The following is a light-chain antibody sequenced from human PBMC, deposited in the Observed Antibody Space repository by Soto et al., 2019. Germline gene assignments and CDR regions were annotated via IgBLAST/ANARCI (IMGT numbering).Light chain of an antibody. CDR2: AAS. CDR1: QNISSC. J-gene: IGKJ2*01. CDR3: QHSHSTPYT. Sequence: DIQMTQSPCSLSASVGDRVTITCRASQNISSCLNWYQQKPGKAPNLLIYAASSLQSGVPSRFSGSGPGTDFTLTISSLQPEDFATYYCQHSHSTPYTFGQGTKLEIK. V-gene: IGKV1-39*01.